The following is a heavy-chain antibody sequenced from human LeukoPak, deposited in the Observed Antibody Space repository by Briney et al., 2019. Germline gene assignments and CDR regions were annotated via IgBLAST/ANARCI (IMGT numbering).Heavy chain of an antibody. CDR3: ARLGILWWN. J-gene: IGHJ6*04. CDR2: VYYFGNT. Sequence: SSETLSLTCTVSGGSISSSSYYWGWIRQPPGKGLEWIGSVYYFGNTYYNPSLKSRVTISVDTSKNQFSLKLSSVTAADTAVYYCARLGILWWNWGKGTTVTVSS. V-gene: IGHV4-39*01. CDR1: GGSISSSSYY. D-gene: IGHD2-21*01.